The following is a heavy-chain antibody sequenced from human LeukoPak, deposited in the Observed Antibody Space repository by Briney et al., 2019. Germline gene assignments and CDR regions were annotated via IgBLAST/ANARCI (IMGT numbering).Heavy chain of an antibody. CDR3: ARSSGYPYFDY. J-gene: IGHJ4*02. Sequence: GGSLRLSCAASGFTFSSYSMNWVRQAPGKGLEWVSYMSSSSDTIYYADSVKGRFTISGDNAKNSLYLQMNSLRAEDTAVYYCARSSGYPYFDYWGQGTLVTVSS. D-gene: IGHD6-19*01. CDR2: MSSSSDTI. CDR1: GFTFSSYS. V-gene: IGHV3-48*01.